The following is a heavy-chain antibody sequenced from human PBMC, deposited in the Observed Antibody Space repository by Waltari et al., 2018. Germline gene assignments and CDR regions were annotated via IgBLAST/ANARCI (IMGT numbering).Heavy chain of an antibody. CDR3: ARSGNYDILTGYSPDAFDV. Sequence: QVQLQESGPGLVKPSENLSLTCSVSGDPISRSSFYWCGILQPPGKGLEWIGTIDSSATIYYNPSLNRRVTISEDTSKNQVSLRLRSVTAADTAVYYCARSGNYDILTGYSPDAFDVWGQGTMVTVSS. J-gene: IGHJ3*01. CDR2: IDSSATI. CDR1: GDPISRSSFY. D-gene: IGHD3-9*01. V-gene: IGHV4-39*01.